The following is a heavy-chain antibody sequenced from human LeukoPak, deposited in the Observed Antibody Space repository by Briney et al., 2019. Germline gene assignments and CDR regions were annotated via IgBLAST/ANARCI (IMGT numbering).Heavy chain of an antibody. CDR2: ISYDGSNK. CDR1: EFTFSSYA. V-gene: IGHV3-30-3*01. Sequence: PGGSLRLSCAASEFTFSSYAMHWVRQAPGKGLEWVAVISYDGSNKYYADSVKGRFTISRDNSKNTLYLQMNSLRAEDTAVYYCARELIYRDYPDDYYYYGMDVWGQGTTVTVSS. J-gene: IGHJ6*02. CDR3: ARELIYRDYPDDYYYYGMDV. D-gene: IGHD4-17*01.